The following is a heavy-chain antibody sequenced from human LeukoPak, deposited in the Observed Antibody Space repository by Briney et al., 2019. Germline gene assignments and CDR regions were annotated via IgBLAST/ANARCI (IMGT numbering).Heavy chain of an antibody. D-gene: IGHD6-19*01. CDR1: GFTFSSYA. CDR3: AKGGSGWSPGYYYGMGV. J-gene: IGHJ6*02. V-gene: IGHV3-23*01. Sequence: GGSLRLSCAASGFTFSSYAMSWVRQAPGKGLEWVSAISGSGGSTYYADSVKGRFTVSRDNSKDTLYLQMNSLRAEDTAVYYCAKGGSGWSPGYYYGMGVWGQGTTVTVSS. CDR2: ISGSGGST.